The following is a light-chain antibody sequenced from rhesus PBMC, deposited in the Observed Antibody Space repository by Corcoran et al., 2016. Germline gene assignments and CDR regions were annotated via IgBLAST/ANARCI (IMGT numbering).Light chain of an antibody. V-gene: IGKV3-42*02. Sequence: ETVVTQSPATLSLSPGERATLACRASQSVGSNLAWYQQKPGQAPKLPIYDESSRATGIPDRFSGSGSGTEFTLTISGLEAEDVVVYYCQQYNTWNSFGQGTKVEVK. J-gene: IGKJ2*01. CDR3: QQYNTWNS. CDR2: DES. CDR1: QSVGSN.